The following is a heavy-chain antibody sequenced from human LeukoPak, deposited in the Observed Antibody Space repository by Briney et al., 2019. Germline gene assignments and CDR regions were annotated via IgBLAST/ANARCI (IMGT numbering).Heavy chain of an antibody. D-gene: IGHD6-19*01. V-gene: IGHV4-34*01. J-gene: IGHJ3*01. CDR2: INHRGST. Sequence: SETLSLTCAVYGGSFSGYYWSWIRQPPRKGLEWIGEINHRGSTNYNTSLKSRVTISVDTSKNQFSLKLSSVTAADTAVYYCARGRGSGWYGPFWGQGTMVTVSS. CDR1: GGSFSGYY. CDR3: ARGRGSGWYGPF.